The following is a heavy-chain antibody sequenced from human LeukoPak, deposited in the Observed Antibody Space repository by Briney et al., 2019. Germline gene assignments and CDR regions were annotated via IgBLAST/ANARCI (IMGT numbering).Heavy chain of an antibody. Sequence: TGGSLRLSCAASGFTFSDFYMSWIRQAPGTGLEWLSHISGSGSHIFYADSLKGRFTISRDNAKNSLYLQMSSLRVEDTAVYYCAELGITMIGGVWGKGTTVTISS. CDR2: ISGSGSHI. CDR1: GFTFSDFY. D-gene: IGHD3-10*02. J-gene: IGHJ6*04. V-gene: IGHV3-11*01. CDR3: AELGITMIGGV.